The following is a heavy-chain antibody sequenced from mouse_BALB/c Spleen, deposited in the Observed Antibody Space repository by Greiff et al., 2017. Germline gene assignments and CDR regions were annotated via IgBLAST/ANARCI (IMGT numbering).Heavy chain of an antibody. D-gene: IGHD5-1*01. J-gene: IGHJ4*01. Sequence: VQLQQSGAELMKPGASVKISCKATGYTFSSYWIQWVKQRPGHGLEWIGGILPGSGSTNYNEKFKGKATFTADTSSNTAYMQLSSLTSEDSAVYDCAGFEYGYAMDYWGQGTSVTVSS. V-gene: IGHV1-9*01. CDR2: ILPGSGST. CDR3: AGFEYGYAMDY. CDR1: GYTFSSYW.